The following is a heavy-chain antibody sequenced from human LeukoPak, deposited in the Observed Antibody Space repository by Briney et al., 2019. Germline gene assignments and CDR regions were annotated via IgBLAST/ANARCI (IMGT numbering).Heavy chain of an antibody. Sequence: SETLSLTCTVSGGSISSYYWSWIRQPAGKGLEWIGRIYTSGSTNYNPSLKSQVTMSVDTSKNQFSLKLSSVTAADTAVYYCARVSTSSKKGSAFDIWGQGTMVTVSS. V-gene: IGHV4-4*07. CDR3: ARVSTSSKKGSAFDI. CDR1: GGSISSYY. CDR2: IYTSGST. J-gene: IGHJ3*02. D-gene: IGHD2-2*01.